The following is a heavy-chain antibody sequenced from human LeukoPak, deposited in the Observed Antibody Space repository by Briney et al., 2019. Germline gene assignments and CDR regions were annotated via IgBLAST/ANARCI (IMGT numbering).Heavy chain of an antibody. J-gene: IGHJ4*02. CDR1: GGSISSGSYY. Sequence: SETLSLTCTVSGGSISSGSYYWSWIRQPAGKGLEWIGRIYTSGSTNYNPSLKSRVTISVDTSKNQFSLKLSSVTAADTAVYYCARGNGDYAGFDYWGQGTLVTVSS. D-gene: IGHD4-17*01. CDR3: ARGNGDYAGFDY. CDR2: IYTSGST. V-gene: IGHV4-61*02.